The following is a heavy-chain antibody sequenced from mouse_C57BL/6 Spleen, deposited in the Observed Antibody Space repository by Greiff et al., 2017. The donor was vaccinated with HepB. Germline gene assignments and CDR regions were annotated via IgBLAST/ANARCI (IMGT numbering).Heavy chain of an antibody. D-gene: IGHD1-1*01. CDR2: IDPETGGT. Sequence: VQLQQSGAELVRPGASVTLSCKASGYTFTDYEMHWVKQTPVHGLEWIGAIDPETGGTAYNQKFKGKAILTADKSSSTAYMELRSLTSEDSAVYYGTRLTTLVTFDYWGQGTTLTVSS. J-gene: IGHJ2*01. CDR1: GYTFTDYE. CDR3: TRLTTLVTFDY. V-gene: IGHV1-15*01.